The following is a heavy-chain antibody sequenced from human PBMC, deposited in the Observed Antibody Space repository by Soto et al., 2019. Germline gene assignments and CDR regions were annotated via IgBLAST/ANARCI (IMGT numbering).Heavy chain of an antibody. J-gene: IGHJ5*02. Sequence: ASVKVSCKASGYTFTSYGISWVRQAPGQGLEWMGWISAYNGNTNYAQKLQGRVTMTTDTSTSTAYMELRSLRSDDTAVYYCARDERDILSCYSSYNWCDPWGQGTLVTVSS. V-gene: IGHV1-18*01. D-gene: IGHD3-9*01. CDR2: ISAYNGNT. CDR1: GYTFTSYG. CDR3: ARDERDILSCYSSYNWCDP.